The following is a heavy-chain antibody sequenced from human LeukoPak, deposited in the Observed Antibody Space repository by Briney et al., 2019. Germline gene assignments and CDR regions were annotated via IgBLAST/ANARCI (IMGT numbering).Heavy chain of an antibody. D-gene: IGHD7-27*01. J-gene: IGHJ4*02. CDR2: ISSSSYYI. CDR1: GFTFSSYS. CDR3: ARDRTGDPDY. V-gene: IGHV3-21*01. Sequence: GGSLRLSCAASGFTFSSYSKNWVRQAPGKGLEWVSSISSSSYYIYYADSVKGRFTISRDNAKNSLYLQMNSLRAEDTAVYYCARDRTGDPDYWGQGTLVTVSS.